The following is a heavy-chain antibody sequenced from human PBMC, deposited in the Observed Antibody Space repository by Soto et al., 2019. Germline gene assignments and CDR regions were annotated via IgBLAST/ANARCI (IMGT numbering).Heavy chain of an antibody. CDR3: ARVPCYDYVWGSYRDRAYYYGMDV. J-gene: IGHJ6*02. Sequence: GASVKVSCKASGYTFAIYGISWVRQAPGQGLEWMGWISAYNGNTNYAQKLQGRVTMTTDTSTSTAYMELRSLRSDDTAVYYCARVPCYDYVWGSYRDRAYYYGMDVWGQGTTVTVSS. D-gene: IGHD3-16*02. CDR2: ISAYNGNT. CDR1: GYTFAIYG. V-gene: IGHV1-18*04.